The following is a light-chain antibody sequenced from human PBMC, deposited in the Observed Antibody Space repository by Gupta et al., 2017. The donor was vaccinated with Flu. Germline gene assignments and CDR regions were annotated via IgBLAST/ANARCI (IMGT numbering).Light chain of an antibody. Sequence: QSALTQPPPAPGSPGQSATTSCTGTSSDVGGYNYVSWYQQHPGKAPKLMIYEVSKRPPGVPDRFSGSKSGNTASLTVSGLQAEDEADYYCSSYAGSNNLVFGGGTKLTVL. J-gene: IGLJ2*01. CDR1: SSDVGGYNY. CDR2: EVS. CDR3: SSYAGSNNLV. V-gene: IGLV2-8*01.